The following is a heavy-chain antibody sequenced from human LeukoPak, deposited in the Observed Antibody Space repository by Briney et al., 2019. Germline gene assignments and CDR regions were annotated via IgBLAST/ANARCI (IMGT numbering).Heavy chain of an antibody. CDR2: NYYSGST. V-gene: IGHV4-28*01. J-gene: IGHJ3*02. CDR3: ARNQAVAANRGAFDI. CDR1: GYSISSNNW. D-gene: IGHD6-19*01. Sequence: SGTLSLTCAVSGYSISSNNWWAWIRQPPGKGLEWIGYNYYSGSTYYNPYNPSLTSRVTMSVDTSKNQFSLKLDSVTEKDTAMYYCARNQAVAANRGAFDIWGQGTMVTASS.